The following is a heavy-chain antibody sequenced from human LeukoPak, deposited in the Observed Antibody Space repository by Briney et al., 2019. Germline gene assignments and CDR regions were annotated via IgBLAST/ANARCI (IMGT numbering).Heavy chain of an antibody. CDR1: GDTFTSYG. D-gene: IGHD3-3*01. Sequence: GASVKVSCKASGDTFTSYGVSWVRQAPGQGLEWMGWISAYTGSTNYAQNLQGRITMTTDTSTSTAYMELRSLRSDDTAVYYCATQFWSGYSALESWGQGTLVTVSS. CDR2: ISAYTGST. J-gene: IGHJ4*02. V-gene: IGHV1-18*01. CDR3: ATQFWSGYSALES.